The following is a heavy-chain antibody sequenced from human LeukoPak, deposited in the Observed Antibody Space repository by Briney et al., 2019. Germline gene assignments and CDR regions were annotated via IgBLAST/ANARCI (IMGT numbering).Heavy chain of an antibody. J-gene: IGHJ6*03. CDR3: ARTPGGGYYYYMDV. V-gene: IGHV4-59*01. CDR2: IYYSGST. Sequence: KPSETLSLTCTVSGGSISSYYWSWIRQPPGKGLEWIGYIYYSGSTNYNPSLKSRVTISVDTSKNQFSLKLSSVTAADTAVYYCARTPGGGYYYYMDVWGKGTTVTVSS. D-gene: IGHD1-1*01. CDR1: GGSISSYY.